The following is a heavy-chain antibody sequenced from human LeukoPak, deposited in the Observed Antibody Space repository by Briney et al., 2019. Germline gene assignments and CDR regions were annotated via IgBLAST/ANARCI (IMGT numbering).Heavy chain of an antibody. Sequence: GGSLRLSCAASGFTVSSNYMSWVRQAPGKGLEWVSIIYDSGTTYYADSAKGRFTISRDNSKNTLYLQMNSLRVEDTAFYYCAPHWGGYWGQGTLVTVSS. CDR2: IYDSGTT. V-gene: IGHV3-53*01. D-gene: IGHD3-16*01. CDR1: GFTVSSNY. J-gene: IGHJ4*02. CDR3: APHWGGY.